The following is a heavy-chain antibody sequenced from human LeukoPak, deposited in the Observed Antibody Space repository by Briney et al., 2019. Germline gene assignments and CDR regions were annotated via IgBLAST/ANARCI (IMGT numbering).Heavy chain of an antibody. V-gene: IGHV3-23*01. Sequence: GGSLRLSCAASEFTFSSYAMSWVRQAPGKGLEWVSAISGSGGSTYYADSVKGRFTISRDNSKNTLYLHMNSPRAEDTAVYYCVLYGDYESPDGFDIWGQGTMVTVSS. D-gene: IGHD4-17*01. CDR1: EFTFSSYA. CDR2: ISGSGGST. CDR3: VLYGDYESPDGFDI. J-gene: IGHJ3*02.